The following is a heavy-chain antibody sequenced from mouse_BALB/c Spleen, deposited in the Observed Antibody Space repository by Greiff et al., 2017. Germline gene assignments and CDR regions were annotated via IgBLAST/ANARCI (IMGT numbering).Heavy chain of an antibody. CDR3: ARGATAYGMDY. Sequence: EVKLQESGPGLVKPSQSLSLTCSVTGYSITSGYYWTWIRQFPGNKLEWMGYISYDGSNNYNPSLKNRISITRDTSKNQFFLKLNSVTTEDTATYYCARGATAYGMDYWGQGTSVTVSS. V-gene: IGHV3-6*02. D-gene: IGHD1-2*01. CDR2: ISYDGSN. J-gene: IGHJ4*01. CDR1: GYSITSGYY.